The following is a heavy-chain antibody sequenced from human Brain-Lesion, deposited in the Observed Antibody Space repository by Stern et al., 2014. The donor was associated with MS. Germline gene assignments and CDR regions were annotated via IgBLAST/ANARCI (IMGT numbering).Heavy chain of an antibody. CDR1: GYIFTGYY. Sequence: QVQLVQSGAEVKKPGASVTVSCKTSGYIFTGYYIHWVRQAPGQGLEWMAWINPNTGGTKNAQKFQGRVTMSRDTSISTAYVELSSLTSDDTAVYYCARDQRGITIFGVVTDYYYLGMDVWGQGNTVTVSS. D-gene: IGHD3-3*01. CDR2: INPNTGGT. J-gene: IGHJ6*02. V-gene: IGHV1-2*02. CDR3: ARDQRGITIFGVVTDYYYLGMDV.